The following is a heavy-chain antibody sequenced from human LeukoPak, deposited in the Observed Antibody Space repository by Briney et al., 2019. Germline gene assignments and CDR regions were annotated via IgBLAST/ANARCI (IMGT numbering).Heavy chain of an antibody. CDR2: ISSSGSSI. Sequence: GGSLRLSCAASGFTFSTYEMNWVRQAPGKGLEWVSYISSSGSSIYYADSVKGRFTISRDNAENSLYLQMNSLRAEDTAVYYCARRGVYYDSSGFYGYWGQGTLVTVSS. V-gene: IGHV3-48*03. J-gene: IGHJ4*02. CDR3: ARRGVYYDSSGFYGY. D-gene: IGHD3-22*01. CDR1: GFTFSTYE.